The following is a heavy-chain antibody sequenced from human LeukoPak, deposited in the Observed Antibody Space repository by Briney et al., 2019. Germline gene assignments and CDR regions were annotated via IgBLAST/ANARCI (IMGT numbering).Heavy chain of an antibody. J-gene: IGHJ2*01. CDR2: IYYSGST. CDR1: GGSISSYY. D-gene: IGHD6-13*01. V-gene: IGHV4-59*08. CDR3: ARHLRSSTRYFDL. Sequence: PSETLSLTCTVSGGSISSYYWSWIRQPPGKGLEWIGYIYYSGSTNYNPSLKSRVTISVDTSKNQFSLKLSSVTAADTAVYHCARHLRSSTRYFDLWGRGTLVTVSS.